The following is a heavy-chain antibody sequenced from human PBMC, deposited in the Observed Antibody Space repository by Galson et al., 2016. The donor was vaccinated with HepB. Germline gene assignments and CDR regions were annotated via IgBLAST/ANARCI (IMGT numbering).Heavy chain of an antibody. CDR2: ISYDGSEE. V-gene: IGHV3-30*07. CDR3: TKDPQLYVTRGVWDN. D-gene: IGHD3-10*01. J-gene: IGHJ4*02. CDR1: GFIFSDYA. Sequence: SLRLSCAVSGFIFSDYAMHWVRQAPGKGLEWVAVISYDGSEEFYADSLKGRFTISRDNSRDTLYLQMNSLRPEDTAVYYCTKDPQLYVTRGVWDNWGQGAVVTVSS.